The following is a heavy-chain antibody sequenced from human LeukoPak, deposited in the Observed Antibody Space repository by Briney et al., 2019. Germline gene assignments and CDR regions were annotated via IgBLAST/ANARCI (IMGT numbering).Heavy chain of an antibody. V-gene: IGHV3-53*01. J-gene: IGHJ4*02. CDR1: GFTVSSNY. CDR2: IYSGGRT. D-gene: IGHD3-16*01. Sequence: PGGSLRLSCAASGFTVSSNYMSWVRQAPGKGLEWVSVIYSGGRTYYADSVKGRFTISRDNSKNTLYLRMNSLRAEDTAVYYCAKEGLYDYVWGSYAYWGQGTLVTVSS. CDR3: AKEGLYDYVWGSYAY.